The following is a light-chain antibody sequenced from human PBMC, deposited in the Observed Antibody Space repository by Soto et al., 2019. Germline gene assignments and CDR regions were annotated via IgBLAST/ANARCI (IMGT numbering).Light chain of an antibody. CDR2: DAS. Sequence: EIVLTQSPATLSLSPGERATLSCRTSQSVSSYFAWYQQKPGRAPRLLIYDASNRATGIPARFIGSGSGTDFTLTISSLEPEDFAVYYCQQRSNWPITFGQGKRLEIK. J-gene: IGKJ5*01. CDR3: QQRSNWPIT. CDR1: QSVSSY. V-gene: IGKV3-11*01.